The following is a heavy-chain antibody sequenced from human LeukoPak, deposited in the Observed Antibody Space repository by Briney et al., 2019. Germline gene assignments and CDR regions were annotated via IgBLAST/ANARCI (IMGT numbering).Heavy chain of an antibody. J-gene: IGHJ4*02. V-gene: IGHV3-48*01. CDR2: ISSSSRTI. CDR1: GFTFSTYA. CDR3: ASLSGYSSS. D-gene: IGHD6-13*01. Sequence: PGGSLRLSCAVSGFTFSTYAMNWVRQAPGKGLEWVSYISSSSRTIHYADSVKGRFTSSRDNAKNSLYLQMNSLRAEDTAVYYCASLSGYSSSGGQGTLVTVSS.